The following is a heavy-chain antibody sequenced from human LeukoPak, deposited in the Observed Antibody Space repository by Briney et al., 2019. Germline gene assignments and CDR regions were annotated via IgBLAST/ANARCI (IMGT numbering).Heavy chain of an antibody. CDR1: GGSISGYY. CDR3: AGASYDSSGVH. J-gene: IGHJ4*02. V-gene: IGHV4-59*01. D-gene: IGHD3-22*01. Sequence: SETLSLTCTVSGGSISGYYWSWIRQPPGKGLEWIGYIYYSGSTNYNPSLKSRVTISVDTSKNQFSLKLSSVTAADTAVYYCAGASYDSSGVHWGQGTLVTVSS. CDR2: IYYSGST.